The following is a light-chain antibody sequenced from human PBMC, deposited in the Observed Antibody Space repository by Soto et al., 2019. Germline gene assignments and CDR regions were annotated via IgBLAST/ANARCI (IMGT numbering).Light chain of an antibody. J-gene: IGKJ3*01. CDR3: KNYNSALRLP. V-gene: IGKV1-27*01. Sequence: DIQMTQSPSSLSASVGDRVTITCRASQGISNYLAWYQQKPGKVPKLLIYAASTLQSGVPSRFSGSGSGTDFTLTTSALHPEVVPTFYCKNYNSALRLPFAPGTKVNIK. CDR1: QGISNY. CDR2: AAS.